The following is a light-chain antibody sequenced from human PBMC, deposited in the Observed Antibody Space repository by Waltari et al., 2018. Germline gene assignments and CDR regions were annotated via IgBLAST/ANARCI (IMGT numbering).Light chain of an antibody. J-gene: IGLJ2*01. CDR2: DVS. V-gene: IGLV2-14*03. Sequence: HSALTQPASVSGCTGQPITLPCNGNSSYIGGYEYVSWYQQPPGKAPKLMIYDVSKRPSGVSTRFSASKSGDTASLTISGLQTEDEADYYCSSYTSISTSVIFGGGTKVTVL. CDR3: SSYTSISTSVI. CDR1: SSYIGGYEY.